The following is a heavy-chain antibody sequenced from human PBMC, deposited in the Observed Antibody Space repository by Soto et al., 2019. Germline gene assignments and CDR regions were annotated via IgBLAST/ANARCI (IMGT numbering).Heavy chain of an antibody. D-gene: IGHD3-9*01. CDR2: ISSSSSYI. J-gene: IGHJ5*02. V-gene: IGHV3-21*01. CDR3: ARGIGHRTGYHDH. Sequence: WESXRLSCSSSGGTFSSYSINWVRHAPGKGLELVSSISSSSSYIYYADSVKGRFTISRDNAQNSLSLQMNSLSAEDTAVYYCARGIGHRTGYHDHWGQGTLVTVSS. CDR1: GGTFSSYS.